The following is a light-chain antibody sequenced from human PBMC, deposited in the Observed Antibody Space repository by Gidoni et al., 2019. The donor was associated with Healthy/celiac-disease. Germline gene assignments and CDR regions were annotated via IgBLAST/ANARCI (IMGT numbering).Light chain of an antibody. CDR2: QDS. J-gene: IGLJ2*01. CDR3: QAWDSSTRVV. CDR1: KLGDKY. V-gene: IGLV3-1*01. Sequence: SYELTQPPSVSASPGQTASITCSGDKLGDKYACWYQQKPGQSPVLVIYQDSKRPSGIPGRFSGSNAGNTATLTISGTQAMDEADYYCQAWDSSTRVVFGGGTKLTVL.